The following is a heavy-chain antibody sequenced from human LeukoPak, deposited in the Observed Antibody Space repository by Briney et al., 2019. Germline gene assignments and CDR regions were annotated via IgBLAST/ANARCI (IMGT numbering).Heavy chain of an antibody. D-gene: IGHD3-10*01. V-gene: IGHV3-69-1*01. CDR1: GFTVSSNY. CDR2: ISSSSTI. J-gene: IGHJ4*02. CDR3: AKDGRRERRYYGSGSYYFDY. Sequence: PGGSLRLSCAASGFTVSSNYMSWVRQAPGKGLEWVSYISSSSTIYYADSVKGRFTISRDNAKNSLYLQMNSLRAEDTAVYYCAKDGRRERRYYGSGSYYFDYWGQGTLVTVSS.